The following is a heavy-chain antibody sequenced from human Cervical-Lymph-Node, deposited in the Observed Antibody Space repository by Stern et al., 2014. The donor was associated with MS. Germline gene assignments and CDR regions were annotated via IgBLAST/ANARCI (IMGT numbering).Heavy chain of an antibody. CDR2: IWYDGSDK. J-gene: IGHJ4*02. Sequence: VQLVESGGGVVQPGRSLRLSCAASGFTFSSYGMHWVRQAPGKGLEWGAVIWYDGSDKYYADSVKGRFTISRDNSKNTLYLQMNSLRAEDTAVYYCARDEGIGGYFDYWGQGTLVTVSS. V-gene: IGHV3-33*01. CDR3: ARDEGIGGYFDY. CDR1: GFTFSSYG. D-gene: IGHD1-26*01.